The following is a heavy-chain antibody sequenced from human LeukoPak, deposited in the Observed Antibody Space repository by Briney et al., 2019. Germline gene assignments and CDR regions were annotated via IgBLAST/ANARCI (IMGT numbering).Heavy chain of an antibody. CDR3: ARGGEFGELFFDY. CDR1: GGSVSSGGYY. J-gene: IGHJ4*02. D-gene: IGHD3-10*01. CDR2: IYYSGIT. Sequence: SETLSLTCTVSGGSVSSGGYYWSWIRQPPGKGLEWIGYIYYSGITNYNPSLKSRVTISVDTSKNQFSLKLSSVTAADTAVYYCARGGEFGELFFDYWGQGTLVTVSS. V-gene: IGHV4-61*08.